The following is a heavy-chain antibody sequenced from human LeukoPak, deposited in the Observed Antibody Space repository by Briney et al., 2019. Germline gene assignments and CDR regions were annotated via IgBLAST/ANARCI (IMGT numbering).Heavy chain of an antibody. CDR3: ARDLYCGGDCYGGGVYYYGMDV. J-gene: IGHJ6*02. V-gene: IGHV1-18*01. CDR2: ISGYNGNT. D-gene: IGHD2-21*02. Sequence: ASVKVSCKASAYTFTRYGISWVRQAPGQGLEWMGWISGYNGNTNYAEKLQGRVTMTTDTYTSTAYMELRSLRSDDTAVYYCARDLYCGGDCYGGGVYYYGMDVWGQGTTVTVSS. CDR1: AYTFTRYG.